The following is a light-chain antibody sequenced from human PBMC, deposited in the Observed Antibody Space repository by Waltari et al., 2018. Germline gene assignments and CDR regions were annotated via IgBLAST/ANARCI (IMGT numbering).Light chain of an antibody. CDR3: QQYNSNSPCT. Sequence: DIQMTQSPSTLSASVGDRVTITCRASQSISSWLAWYQQKPGKAPKLLIFKASTLKTGVPSRFSGGGSGTEFTLTISSLQPDDFATYYCQQYNSNSPCTFGQGTKLEIK. CDR1: QSISSW. V-gene: IGKV1-5*03. CDR2: KAS. J-gene: IGKJ2*02.